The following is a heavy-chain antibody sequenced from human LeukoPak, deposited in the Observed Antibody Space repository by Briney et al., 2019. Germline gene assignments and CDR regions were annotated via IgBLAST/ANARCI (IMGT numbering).Heavy chain of an antibody. CDR1: GGSISSGTYY. Sequence: PSQTLSLTCTVSGGSISSGTYYWSWIRQPAGKGPEWIGRMNISGSANYNPSLKSRVTISVDTSKNQFSLKLSSVTAADTAVYYCARARKSYSSGWYDYWGQGTLVTVSS. CDR3: ARARKSYSSGWYDY. V-gene: IGHV4-61*02. J-gene: IGHJ4*02. D-gene: IGHD6-19*01. CDR2: MNISGSA.